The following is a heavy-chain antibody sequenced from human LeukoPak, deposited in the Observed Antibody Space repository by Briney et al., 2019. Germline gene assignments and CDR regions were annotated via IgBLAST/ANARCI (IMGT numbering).Heavy chain of an antibody. Sequence: GASVKVSCKASGYTFTSYGISWVRQAPGQGLEWMGWISAYNGNTNYAQKLQGRVTVTTDTSISTAYMELSRLRSDDTAVYYCATLGVVGATTSWDDAFDIWGQGTMVTVSS. D-gene: IGHD1-26*01. V-gene: IGHV1-18*01. CDR1: GYTFTSYG. J-gene: IGHJ3*02. CDR2: ISAYNGNT. CDR3: ATLGVVGATTSWDDAFDI.